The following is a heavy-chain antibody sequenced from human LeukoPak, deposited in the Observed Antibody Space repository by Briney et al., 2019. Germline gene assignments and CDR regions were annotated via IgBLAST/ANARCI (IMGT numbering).Heavy chain of an antibody. J-gene: IGHJ4*02. D-gene: IGHD6-19*01. CDR1: GASTSSRY. CDR2: IYNGRRT. CDR3: AQTTGWPGFDF. Sequence: PSETLSLTCSASGASTSSRYWSWIRQSPGRTLEWIGHIYNGRRTKYNPSLTSRVTISVDTSKNQFSLSLTSVPAADTAIYYCAQTTGWPGFDFWGPGALVTVSS. V-gene: IGHV4-59*08.